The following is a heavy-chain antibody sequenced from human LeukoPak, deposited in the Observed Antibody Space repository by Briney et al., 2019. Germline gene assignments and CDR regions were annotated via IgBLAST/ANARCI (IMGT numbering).Heavy chain of an antibody. CDR3: AKDTDSRPGYSSGYYDY. V-gene: IGHV3-43*02. CDR1: GFTFNDYA. CDR2: ISGDGGDR. J-gene: IGHJ4*02. D-gene: IGHD6-19*01. Sequence: GGSLRLSCAASGFTFNDYAMRWVRQAPGEGLEWVSLISGDGGDRKYADSVKGRFTISRDNSKNSLYLQMNSLRIEDFALYYCAKDTDSRPGYSSGYYDYWGQGTLVTVSS.